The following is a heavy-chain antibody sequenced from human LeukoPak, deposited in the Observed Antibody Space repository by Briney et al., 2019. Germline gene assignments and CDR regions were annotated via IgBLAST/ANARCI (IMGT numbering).Heavy chain of an antibody. CDR3: ARGQFRLGFDP. J-gene: IGHJ5*02. Sequence: SSETLSLTCTVSGGSISSYYWSWIRQPPGKGLEWIGSIYYSGSTYYNPSLKSRVTISVDTSKNQFSLKLSSVTAADTAVYYCARGQFRLGFDPWGQGTLVTVSS. D-gene: IGHD3-10*01. V-gene: IGHV4-59*12. CDR1: GGSISSYY. CDR2: IYYSGST.